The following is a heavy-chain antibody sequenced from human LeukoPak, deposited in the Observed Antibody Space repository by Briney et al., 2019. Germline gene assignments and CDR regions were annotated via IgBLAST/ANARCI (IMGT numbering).Heavy chain of an antibody. D-gene: IGHD6-19*01. CDR1: GFTFSSYW. CDR3: AKDSQWLVRDYYFDY. Sequence: GGSLRLSCAASGFTFSSYWMSWVRQAPGKGLEWVANIKQDGSEKYYVDSVKGRFTISRDNAKNSLYLQMNSLRAEDTAVYYCAKDSQWLVRDYYFDYWGQGTLVTVSS. J-gene: IGHJ4*02. CDR2: IKQDGSEK. V-gene: IGHV3-7*01.